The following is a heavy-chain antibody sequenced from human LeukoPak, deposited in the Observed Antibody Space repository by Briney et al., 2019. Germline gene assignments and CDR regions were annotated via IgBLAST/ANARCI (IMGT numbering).Heavy chain of an antibody. CDR3: AREDTALVIAY. V-gene: IGHV3-33*01. D-gene: IGHD5-18*01. J-gene: IGHJ4*02. CDR2: MWYDGSNK. Sequence: PGRSLRLSCAASGFTFSSYGMHWVRQAPGKGLEWVAIMWYDGSNKYYTDSVKGRFTISRDNSKNTLYLQMNSLRVEDTAVYYCAREDTALVIAYWGQGTLVTASS. CDR1: GFTFSSYG.